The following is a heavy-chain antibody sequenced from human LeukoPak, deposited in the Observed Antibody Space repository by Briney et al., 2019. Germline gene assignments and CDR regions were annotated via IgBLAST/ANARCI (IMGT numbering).Heavy chain of an antibody. V-gene: IGHV3-53*01. Sequence: TGGSLRLSCGASGFTVSSNYMSWVRQAPGKELEWVSVIYSGGSTYYADSVKGRFTISRDNSKNTLYLQMNSLRAEDTAVYYCARDIAYDSSGYYSPHFDYWGQGTLVTVSS. CDR1: GFTVSSNY. J-gene: IGHJ4*02. D-gene: IGHD3-22*01. CDR2: IYSGGST. CDR3: ARDIAYDSSGYYSPHFDY.